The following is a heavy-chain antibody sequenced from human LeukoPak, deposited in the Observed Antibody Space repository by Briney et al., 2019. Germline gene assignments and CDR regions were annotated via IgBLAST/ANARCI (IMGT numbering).Heavy chain of an antibody. CDR3: ARRRGSGSQSFDY. Sequence: SETLSLTCTVSGGSVSSSSYYWGWIRQPPGKGLEWIGSIYYSGSTYYNPSLKSRVTISVDTSKNQFSLKLSSVTAADTAVYYCARRRGSGSQSFDYWGQGTLVTAS. CDR1: GGSVSSSSYY. V-gene: IGHV4-39*01. CDR2: IYYSGST. D-gene: IGHD3-10*01. J-gene: IGHJ4*02.